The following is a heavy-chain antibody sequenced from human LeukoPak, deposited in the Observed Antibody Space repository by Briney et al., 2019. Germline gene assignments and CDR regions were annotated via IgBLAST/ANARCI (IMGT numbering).Heavy chain of an antibody. Sequence: SETLSLTCTVSGGSISSSSYYWGWIRQPPGKGLEWIGGIYYSGSTYYNPSLRSRVTISVDTSKNQFSLKLSSVTAADTAVYYCVRHHNSYDFWSGLDYWGQGTLVTVSS. V-gene: IGHV4-39*01. CDR1: GGSISSSSYY. D-gene: IGHD3-3*01. J-gene: IGHJ4*02. CDR3: VRHHNSYDFWSGLDY. CDR2: IYYSGST.